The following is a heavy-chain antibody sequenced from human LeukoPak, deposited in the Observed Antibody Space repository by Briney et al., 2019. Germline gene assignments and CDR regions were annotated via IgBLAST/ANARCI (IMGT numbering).Heavy chain of an antibody. D-gene: IGHD3-10*01. CDR1: GGSISSSSYY. V-gene: IGHV4-39*07. J-gene: IGHJ4*02. Sequence: PSETLSLTCTVSGGSISSSSYYWGWIRQPPGKGLEWIGIIYYSGSTYYNPSLKSRVTISVDTSKNQFSLKLSSVTAADTAVYYCARWPITMVRGVIIPDTNYFDYWGQGTLVTVSS. CDR3: ARWPITMVRGVIIPDTNYFDY. CDR2: IYYSGST.